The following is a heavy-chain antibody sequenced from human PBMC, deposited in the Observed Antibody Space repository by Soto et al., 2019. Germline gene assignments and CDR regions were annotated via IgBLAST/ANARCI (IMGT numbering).Heavy chain of an antibody. CDR3: ARHMYYDILTGSRYFDWSASSYYYGMDV. CDR2: IDPSDSYT. J-gene: IGHJ6*02. Sequence: PGESLKISCKGSGHSFTSYWISWVRQMPGKGLEWMGRIDPSDSYTNYSPSFQGHVTISADKCISTAYLQWSSLKASDTAMYYCARHMYYDILTGSRYFDWSASSYYYGMDVWGQGTTVTVSS. CDR1: GHSFTSYW. V-gene: IGHV5-10-1*01. D-gene: IGHD3-9*01.